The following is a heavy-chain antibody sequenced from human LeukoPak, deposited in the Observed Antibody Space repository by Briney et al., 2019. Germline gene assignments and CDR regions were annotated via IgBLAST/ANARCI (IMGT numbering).Heavy chain of an antibody. CDR3: ARNRGFAYQDSNWFDP. CDR2: INPNSCCT. Sequence: ASVKVSCKASGYTFTGYYIHWVRQAPGQGLEWMGWINPNSCCTKYAQKFQGRVTMTRETSISTAYMELSRLRSDDTAVYYCARNRGFAYQDSNWFDPWGKGNLVTVS. CDR1: GYTFTGYY. V-gene: IGHV1-2*02. J-gene: IGHJ5*02. D-gene: IGHD2-2*01.